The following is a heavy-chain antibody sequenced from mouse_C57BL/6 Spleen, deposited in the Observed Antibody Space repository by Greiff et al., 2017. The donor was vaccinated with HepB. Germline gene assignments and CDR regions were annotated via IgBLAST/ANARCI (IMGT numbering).Heavy chain of an antibody. CDR1: GFTFSDYG. CDR3: ASYGSRAWFAY. Sequence: EVHLVESGGGLVKPGGSLKLSCAASGFTFSDYGMHWVRQAPEKGLEWVAYISSGSSTIYYADTVKGRFTISRDNAKNTLFLQMTSLRSEDTAMYYCASYGSRAWFAYWGQGTLVTVSA. V-gene: IGHV5-17*01. J-gene: IGHJ3*01. CDR2: ISSGSSTI. D-gene: IGHD1-1*01.